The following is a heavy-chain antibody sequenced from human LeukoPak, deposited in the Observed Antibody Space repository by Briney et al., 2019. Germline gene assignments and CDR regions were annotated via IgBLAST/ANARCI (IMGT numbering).Heavy chain of an antibody. D-gene: IGHD4-17*01. CDR1: GFTFSSYA. V-gene: IGHV3-23*01. Sequence: GGSLRLSCAASGFTFSSYAMSWVRQAPGKGLEWVSGISGSGGSTYYADSVKGRFTISRDNSKNTLYLQMNSLRAEDTAVYYCARGLMLTTVPTFDYWGQGTLVTVSS. CDR3: ARGLMLTTVPTFDY. CDR2: ISGSGGST. J-gene: IGHJ4*02.